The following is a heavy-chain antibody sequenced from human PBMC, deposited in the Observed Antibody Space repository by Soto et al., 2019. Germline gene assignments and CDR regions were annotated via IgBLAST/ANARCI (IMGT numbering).Heavy chain of an antibody. Sequence: PGGSLRLSCAASGFTFSSYWMSWVRQAPGKGLEWVANIKQDGSEKYYVDSVKGRFTISRDNAKNSLYLQMNSLRAEDTAVYYCARVVELYYDILTGYPASGYFDYWGQGTLVTVSS. CDR3: ARVVELYYDILTGYPASGYFDY. D-gene: IGHD3-9*01. CDR1: GFTFSSYW. CDR2: IKQDGSEK. J-gene: IGHJ4*02. V-gene: IGHV3-7*04.